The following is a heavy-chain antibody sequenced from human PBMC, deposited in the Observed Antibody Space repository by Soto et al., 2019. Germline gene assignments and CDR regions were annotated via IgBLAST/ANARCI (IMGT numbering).Heavy chain of an antibody. V-gene: IGHV3-53*01. CDR1: GFIVSSNY. Sequence: EVQLVESGGGLIQPGGSLRLSCEASGFIVSSNYMSWVRQAPGKGLEWVSVIYSGGSTYYADSVKGRFTISRDNSKNTLYLQMNSLRAEDTAVYYCARDRCYYGSGSYHYWGQGTLVTVSS. CDR3: ARDRCYYGSGSYHY. CDR2: IYSGGST. J-gene: IGHJ4*02. D-gene: IGHD3-10*01.